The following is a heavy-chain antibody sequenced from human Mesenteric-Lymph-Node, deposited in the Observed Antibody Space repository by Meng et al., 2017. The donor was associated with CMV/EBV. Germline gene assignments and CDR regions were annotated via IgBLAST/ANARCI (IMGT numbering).Heavy chain of an antibody. CDR3: AKDPGLGQWLVSVLDY. V-gene: IGHV3-23*01. Sequence: GGSLRLSCAASGFTFSSYAMSWVRQAPGKGLEWVSAISGSGGSTYYADSVKGRFTISRDNSKNTLYLQMNSLRAEDTAVYYCAKDPGLGQWLVSVLDYWGQGTLVTVSS. CDR2: ISGSGGST. D-gene: IGHD6-19*01. J-gene: IGHJ4*02. CDR1: GFTFSSYA.